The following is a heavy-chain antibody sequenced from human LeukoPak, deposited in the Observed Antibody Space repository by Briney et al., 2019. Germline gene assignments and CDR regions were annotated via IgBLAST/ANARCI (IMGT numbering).Heavy chain of an antibody. Sequence: ASVKVSCKASGYTFTSYGIRWVRQAPGQGLEWMGWISAYNGNTNYAQKLQGRVTMTTDTSTSTAYMELRSLRSDDTAVYCCAGMWFGELSGIWGQGTMVTVSS. CDR2: ISAYNGNT. CDR3: AGMWFGELSGI. D-gene: IGHD3-10*01. CDR1: GYTFTSYG. J-gene: IGHJ3*02. V-gene: IGHV1-18*01.